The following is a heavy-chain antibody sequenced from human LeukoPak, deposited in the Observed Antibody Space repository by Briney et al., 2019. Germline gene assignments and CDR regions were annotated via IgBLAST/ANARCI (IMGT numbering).Heavy chain of an antibody. Sequence: SETLSLTCTVSGQSIFKSHYWGWIRQSPGKGLEWIGSIHHSGNRFESGSTHYNPSLRGRVTVSADTSKNHFSLTLTSVTAADTAVSSCARSASSGFFNDWGQGTLVIVSS. CDR3: ARSASSGFFND. J-gene: IGHJ1*01. V-gene: IGHV4-28*01. CDR1: GQSIFKSHY. D-gene: IGHD3-22*01. CDR2: IHHSGNRFESGST.